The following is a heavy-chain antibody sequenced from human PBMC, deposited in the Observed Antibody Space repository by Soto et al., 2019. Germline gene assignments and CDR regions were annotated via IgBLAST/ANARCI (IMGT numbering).Heavy chain of an antibody. D-gene: IGHD6-13*01. Sequence: SETLSLTCTVSGGSISTYYWSWTRQPAGKGLEWIGRIDTSGNTNYNPSLKSRVTMSVDTSKKQFSLKLTSVTAADTAVYYCARYSSNWFQTEGMDVWGQGTTVTVS. J-gene: IGHJ6*02. CDR1: GGSISTYY. V-gene: IGHV4-4*07. CDR3: ARYSSNWFQTEGMDV. CDR2: IDTSGNT.